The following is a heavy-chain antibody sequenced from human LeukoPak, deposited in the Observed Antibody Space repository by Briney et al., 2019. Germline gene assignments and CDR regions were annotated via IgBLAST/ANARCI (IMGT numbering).Heavy chain of an antibody. D-gene: IGHD5-18*01. J-gene: IGHJ6*03. Sequence: GASVKVSCKASGYTFTSYYMHWVRQAPGQGLEWMGIINPSGGSTSYAQKFQGRVTMTRDMSTSTVYMELSSLRSEDTAVYYCAGTNMVQLWVHDYYYMDVWGKGTTVTVSS. CDR3: AGTNMVQLWVHDYYYMDV. V-gene: IGHV1-46*01. CDR1: GYTFTSYY. CDR2: INPSGGST.